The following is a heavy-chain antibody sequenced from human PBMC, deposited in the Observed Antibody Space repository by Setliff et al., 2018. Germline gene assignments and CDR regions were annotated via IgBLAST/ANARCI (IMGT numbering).Heavy chain of an antibody. D-gene: IGHD2-2*01. J-gene: IGHJ6*02. CDR3: ARARPATIAGVVPGVADFGIDV. Sequence: SETLSHTCSVSSGSMRNYYWIWIRQPAGEGLEWIGRIYTSGSTNYNPSLKRRVTISLEMSKNQFSLTLSSVTAADTAVYYCARARPATIAGVVPGVADFGIDVWGQGTTVTVSS. V-gene: IGHV4-4*07. CDR2: IYTSGST. CDR1: SGSMRNYY.